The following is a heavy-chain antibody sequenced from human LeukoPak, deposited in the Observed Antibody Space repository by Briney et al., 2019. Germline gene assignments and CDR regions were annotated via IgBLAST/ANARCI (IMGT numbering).Heavy chain of an antibody. J-gene: IGHJ4*02. D-gene: IGHD3-10*01. CDR3: ARISRFNGVY. V-gene: IGHV3-7*01. CDR1: GFTFSSYW. Sequence: GGSLRLSCAASGFTFSSYWMSWVRQAPGKGLEWVANIKEDGSDKYYVDSVRGRFTISRDNAKNSLYLQMNSLRVEDTAVYYCARISRFNGVYWGQGTLVTVSS. CDR2: IKEDGSDK.